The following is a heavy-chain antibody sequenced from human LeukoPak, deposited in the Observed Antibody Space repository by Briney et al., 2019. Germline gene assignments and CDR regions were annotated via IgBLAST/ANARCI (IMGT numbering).Heavy chain of an antibody. CDR3: ARDPYGDYVGYFDY. Sequence: GGSLRLSCAASGFTFSSYSMNWVRQAPGKGLEWVSSIGSSSSYIYYANSVKGRFTISRDNAKNSLYLQMNSLRAEDTAVYYCARDPYGDYVGYFDYWGQGTLVTVSS. CDR2: IGSSSSYI. CDR1: GFTFSSYS. D-gene: IGHD4-17*01. J-gene: IGHJ4*02. V-gene: IGHV3-21*01.